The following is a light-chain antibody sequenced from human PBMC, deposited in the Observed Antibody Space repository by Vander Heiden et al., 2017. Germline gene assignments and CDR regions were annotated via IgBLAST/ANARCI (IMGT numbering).Light chain of an antibody. CDR3: QQYNSYSQT. CDR2: DAS. Sequence: DIPMTQSPSTLSASVGDRVTITCRASQSISSWLAWYQQKPGKAPKLLIYDASSLESGVPSRFSGSGSGTEFTLTISSLQPDDFATYYCQQYNSYSQTFGRGTKVEIK. V-gene: IGKV1-5*01. CDR1: QSISSW. J-gene: IGKJ4*02.